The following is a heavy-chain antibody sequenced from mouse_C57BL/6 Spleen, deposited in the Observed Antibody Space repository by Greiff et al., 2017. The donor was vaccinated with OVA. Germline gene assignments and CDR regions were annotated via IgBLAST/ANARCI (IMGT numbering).Heavy chain of an antibody. Sequence: EVKVVESGGGLVKPGGSLKLSCAASGFTFSDYGMHWVRQAPEKGLEWVAYISSGSSNIYYADTVKGRFTISRDNAKNTLFLQMTSLRSEDTAMYYCARAGYYGSRYFDVWGTGTTVTVSS. CDR3: ARAGYYGSRYFDV. CDR1: GFTFSDYG. J-gene: IGHJ1*03. V-gene: IGHV5-17*01. CDR2: ISSGSSNI. D-gene: IGHD1-1*01.